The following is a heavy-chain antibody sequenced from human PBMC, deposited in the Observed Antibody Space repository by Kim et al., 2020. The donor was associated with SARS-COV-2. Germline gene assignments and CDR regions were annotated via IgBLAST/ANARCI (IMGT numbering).Heavy chain of an antibody. J-gene: IGHJ4*02. V-gene: IGHV3-9*01. CDR2: ISCNGGSK. CDR1: GFTFDDYA. CDR3: AKDLKTVAVGGGCYYFDY. Sequence: GGSLRLSCAASGFTFDDYAMHWVRQAPGKGLEWVSGISCNGGSKDYADSVKGRFTISRDNAKNTLYLQMNSLRAEDTALYYCAKDLKTVAVGGGCYYFDYWGQGTLVTVSS. D-gene: IGHD2-15*01.